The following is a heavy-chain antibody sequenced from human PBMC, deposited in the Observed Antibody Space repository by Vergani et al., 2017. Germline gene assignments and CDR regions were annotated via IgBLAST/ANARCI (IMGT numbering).Heavy chain of an antibody. CDR2: IRSDESRS. V-gene: IGHV3-30*02. Sequence: QVQLVESGGGVVQPGGSLRLSCAASGFTFNSYGMHWVRQAPGKGLEWVASIRSDESRSYYGDSMEGPFTISRDNSKNTLYLQMKSLRPEDTAVYYCAKEEGGYCSGGTCYTEYWGQGTLVIVSS. J-gene: IGHJ4*02. CDR3: AKEEGGYCSGGTCYTEY. CDR1: GFTFNSYG. D-gene: IGHD2-15*01.